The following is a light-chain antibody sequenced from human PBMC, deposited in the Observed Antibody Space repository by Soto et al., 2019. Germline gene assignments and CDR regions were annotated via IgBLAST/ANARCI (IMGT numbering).Light chain of an antibody. CDR1: SSDVGSYNL. V-gene: IGLV2-23*02. CDR3: CSYAGSSTLV. Sequence: QSALTQPASVSGSPGQSITISCTGTSSDVGSYNLVSWYQQHPGKAPKLMIFEVNKRPSGVSNRFSGSKYGNTASLTISGLQAEDEADYYCCSYAGSSTLVFGGGTKLTLL. J-gene: IGLJ2*01. CDR2: EVN.